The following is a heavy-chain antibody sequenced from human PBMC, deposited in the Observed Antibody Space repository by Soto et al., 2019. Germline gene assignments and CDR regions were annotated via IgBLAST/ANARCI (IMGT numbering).Heavy chain of an antibody. J-gene: IGHJ6*02. Sequence: GGSLRLSCAASGFTFSSYGMHWVRQAPGKGLEWVAVISYDGSNKYYADSVKGRFTISRENAKNSLYLQMNSLRAGDTAVYYCAREGRSSIFGVVMDYYGMDVWGQGTTVTVSS. CDR1: GFTFSSYG. CDR2: ISYDGSNK. CDR3: AREGRSSIFGVVMDYYGMDV. V-gene: IGHV3-30*03. D-gene: IGHD3-3*01.